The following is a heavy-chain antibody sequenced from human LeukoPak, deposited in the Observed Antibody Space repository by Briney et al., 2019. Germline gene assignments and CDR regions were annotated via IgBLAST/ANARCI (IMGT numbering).Heavy chain of an antibody. Sequence: ASVKVSCKASGYTFTSYDINWVRQATGQGLEWMGWMNPNSGNTGYAQKFQGRVTITRNTSISTAYMELSSLRSEDTAVYYCARDRLPANLFYYYYMDVWGKGTTVTVSS. CDR3: ARDRLPANLFYYYYMDV. V-gene: IGHV1-8*03. D-gene: IGHD2-2*01. CDR1: GYTFTSYD. J-gene: IGHJ6*03. CDR2: MNPNSGNT.